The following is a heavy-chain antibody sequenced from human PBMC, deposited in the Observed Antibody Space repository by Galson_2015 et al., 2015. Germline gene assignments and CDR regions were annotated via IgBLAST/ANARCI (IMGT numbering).Heavy chain of an antibody. CDR2: ISIDGTGT. Sequence: SLRLSCAASGFSFSTSVMHWVRQAPGKGLEWVAGISIDGTGTYYIDSVKGRFTISRDSSKNTLFLQMNSLRVEDTAVYYCARDPVDGSGHFDYWGQGTLVTVSS. CDR3: ARDPVDGSGHFDY. V-gene: IGHV3-30*03. D-gene: IGHD6-19*01. J-gene: IGHJ4*02. CDR1: GFSFSTSV.